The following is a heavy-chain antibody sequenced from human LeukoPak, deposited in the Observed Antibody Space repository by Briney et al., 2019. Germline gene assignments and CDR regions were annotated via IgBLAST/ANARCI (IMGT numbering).Heavy chain of an antibody. V-gene: IGHV4-61*02. CDR2: IYTSGST. Sequence: SETLSLTCAVSGGSISSGSYYWSWIRQPAGKGLEWIGRIYTSGSTNYNPSLKSRVTISVDTSKNQFSLKLSSVTAADTAVYYCAYRDGYNYVDYWGQGTLVTVSS. J-gene: IGHJ4*02. CDR3: AYRDGYNYVDY. CDR1: GGSISSGSYY. D-gene: IGHD5-24*01.